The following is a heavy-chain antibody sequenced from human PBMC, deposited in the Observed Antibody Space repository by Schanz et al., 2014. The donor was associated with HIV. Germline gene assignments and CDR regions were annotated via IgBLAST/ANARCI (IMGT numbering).Heavy chain of an antibody. Sequence: QVQLVESGGGVVQPGKSLRLSCAASGFTFDSYGIHWVRQAPGKGLEWVAVISYDGSNKKYAGSVKGRFTISRDNSKNTVYLQAKSLRPEDTAVYYCAREREESIAYYYYGMDVWGQGTAVTVSS. CDR3: AREREESIAYYYYGMDV. D-gene: IGHD1-26*01. CDR2: ISYDGSNK. J-gene: IGHJ6*02. V-gene: IGHV3-30*03. CDR1: GFTFDSYG.